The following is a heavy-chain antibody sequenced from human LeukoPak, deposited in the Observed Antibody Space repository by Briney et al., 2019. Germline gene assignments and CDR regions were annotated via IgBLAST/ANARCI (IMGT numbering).Heavy chain of an antibody. V-gene: IGHV3-23*01. Sequence: PGGSLRLSCAASGFTFSSYAMSWVRQAPGKGLEWVSAISGSGGSTYYADSVKGRFTISRDNSKNTLYLQMNSLRAEDTAVYYCAKAFHSGYVEASDPFDYWGQGTLVTVSS. CDR3: AKAFHSGYVEASDPFDY. J-gene: IGHJ4*02. CDR2: ISGSGGST. D-gene: IGHD5-12*01. CDR1: GFTFSSYA.